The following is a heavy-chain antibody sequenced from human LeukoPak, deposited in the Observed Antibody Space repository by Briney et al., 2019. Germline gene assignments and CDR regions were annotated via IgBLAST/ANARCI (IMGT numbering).Heavy chain of an antibody. D-gene: IGHD6-19*01. CDR2: INPNSGGT. CDR3: ARDPSSGSDY. V-gene: IGHV1-2*02. J-gene: IGHJ4*02. Sequence: ASVKVSCKASGYTFTSYDINWVRQAPGQGLEWMGWINPNSGGTNYAQKFQGRVTMTRDTSISTAYMELSRLRSDDTAVYYCARDPSSGSDYWGQGTLVTVSS. CDR1: GYTFTSYD.